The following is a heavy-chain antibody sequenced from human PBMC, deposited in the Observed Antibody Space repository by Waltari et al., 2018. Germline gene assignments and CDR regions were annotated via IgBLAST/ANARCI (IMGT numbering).Heavy chain of an antibody. Sequence: QMQLEESGGGLVKPGGSLRLSCAASGFTRYVFSDYYMNWVRQTPGKGREWLSYIGVTGSQIQYAESVKGRFTISRDNTNNYLYLQMTDLSPEDTATYYCASQDLDVWGQGTTLTVSS. J-gene: IGHJ6*02. CDR1: GFTRYVFSDYY. CDR3: ASQDLDV. V-gene: IGHV3-11*04. CDR2: IGVTGSQI.